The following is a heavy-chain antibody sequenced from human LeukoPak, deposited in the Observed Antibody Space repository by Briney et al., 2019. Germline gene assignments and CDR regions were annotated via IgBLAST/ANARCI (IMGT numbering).Heavy chain of an antibody. CDR3: AKAKITMVRGAPNY. V-gene: IGHV3-30*18. CDR2: ISYDGSNK. Sequence: PGGSLRLSCAASGFTFSSYGMPWVRQAPGKGLEWVAVISYDGSNKYYADSVKGRFTISRDNSKNTLYLQMNSLRAEDTAVYYCAKAKITMVRGAPNYWGQGTLVTVSS. CDR1: GFTFSSYG. J-gene: IGHJ4*02. D-gene: IGHD3-10*01.